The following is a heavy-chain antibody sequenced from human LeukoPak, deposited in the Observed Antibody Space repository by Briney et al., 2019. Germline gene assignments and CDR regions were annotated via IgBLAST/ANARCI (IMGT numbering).Heavy chain of an antibody. CDR3: ARDLSSGSYYYMDV. Sequence: SVKVSCKASGGTFSSYAISWVRQAPGQGLEWMGGIIPIFGTANYAQKFQGRVTITADESTSTAYMELSSLRSEGTAVYYCARDLSSGSYYYMDVWGKGTTVTVSS. CDR1: GGTFSSYA. CDR2: IIPIFGTA. V-gene: IGHV1-69*13. D-gene: IGHD1-26*01. J-gene: IGHJ6*03.